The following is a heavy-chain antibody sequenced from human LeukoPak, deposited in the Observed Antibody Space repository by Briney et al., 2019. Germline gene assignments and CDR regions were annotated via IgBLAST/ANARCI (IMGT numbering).Heavy chain of an antibody. Sequence: GGSLTLSCAASGFTVSSNYMSWVRQAPGKGLEWVSVIYSGGLTYYADSVKGRFIISRDNAKNSLYLQMNSLRAEDTAVYYCAREYGGNKVFDYWGQGTLVTVSS. J-gene: IGHJ4*02. CDR2: IYSGGLT. D-gene: IGHD4-23*01. CDR3: AREYGGNKVFDY. CDR1: GFTVSSNY. V-gene: IGHV3-66*01.